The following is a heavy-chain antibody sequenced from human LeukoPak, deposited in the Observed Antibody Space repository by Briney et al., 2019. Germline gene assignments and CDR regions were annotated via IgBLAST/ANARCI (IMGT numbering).Heavy chain of an antibody. CDR1: GYTFTDFY. Sequence: GASVKVSCKASGYTFTDFYMHWVRPAPGQGLEWMGWINPNSGGTNYPQRFQGRVTMTRDTSITTAYMELSSLRSDDTAVYYCARADMASDYTPNDYWGQGTLVTVSS. D-gene: IGHD3-3*01. CDR3: ARADMASDYTPNDY. V-gene: IGHV1-2*02. CDR2: INPNSGGT. J-gene: IGHJ4*02.